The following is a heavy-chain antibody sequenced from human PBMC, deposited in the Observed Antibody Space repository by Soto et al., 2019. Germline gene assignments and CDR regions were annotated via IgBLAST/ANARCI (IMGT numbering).Heavy chain of an antibody. Sequence: SVKVSCKASGGTFSSYAISWVRQAPGQGLEWMGGIIPIFGTTNYAQKFQGRVTMTTDESTSTAYMELRSLRSDDTAVYYCARDESLVPAAMPVHYWGQGTLVTVSS. CDR3: ARDESLVPAAMPVHY. D-gene: IGHD2-2*01. J-gene: IGHJ4*02. V-gene: IGHV1-69*05. CDR2: IIPIFGTT. CDR1: GGTFSSYA.